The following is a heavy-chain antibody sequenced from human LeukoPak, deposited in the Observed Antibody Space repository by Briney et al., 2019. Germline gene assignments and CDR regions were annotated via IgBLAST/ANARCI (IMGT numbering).Heavy chain of an antibody. D-gene: IGHD2-15*01. V-gene: IGHV3-11*06. CDR3: ARDGYCSSGSCHPFDY. CDR2: ISGDSSDI. CDR1: GFTFSDYY. Sequence: PGGSLRLSCAASGFTFSDYYMSWIRQAPGKGLEWVSSISGDSSDIYYADSVKGRFTISRDNAKNSLYLQMNSLRVEDTAVYYCARDGYCSSGSCHPFDYWGQGTLVTVSS. J-gene: IGHJ4*02.